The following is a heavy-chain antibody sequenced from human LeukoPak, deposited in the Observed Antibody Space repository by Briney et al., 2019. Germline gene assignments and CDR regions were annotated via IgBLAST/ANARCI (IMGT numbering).Heavy chain of an antibody. CDR1: GITFGTYA. V-gene: IGHV3-23*01. CDR3: AKEQYSSGWPYYYYYGMDV. Sequence: GGSLRLSCAASGITFGTYAMSWVRQAPGKGLEWVSAISGSGGSTYYADSVKGRFTISRDNSKNTLYLQMNSLRAEDTAVYYCAKEQYSSGWPYYYYYGMDVWGQGTTVTVSS. D-gene: IGHD6-19*01. CDR2: ISGSGGST. J-gene: IGHJ6*02.